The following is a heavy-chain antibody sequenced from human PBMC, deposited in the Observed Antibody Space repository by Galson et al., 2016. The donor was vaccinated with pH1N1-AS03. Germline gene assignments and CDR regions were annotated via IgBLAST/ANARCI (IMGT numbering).Heavy chain of an antibody. Sequence: PALVKPTQTLTLTCPFSGFPPPTDGQAVAWIRHPPGKALECLASIYWDDDKRYKPSLEDRPTIAKDTPKNQVVLTMTNMDPVDTGPYYCAHDGSLDNWGQGILVTVSS. V-gene: IGHV2-5*02. J-gene: IGHJ4*02. CDR3: AHDGSLDN. CDR1: GFPPPTDGQA. CDR2: IYWDDDK.